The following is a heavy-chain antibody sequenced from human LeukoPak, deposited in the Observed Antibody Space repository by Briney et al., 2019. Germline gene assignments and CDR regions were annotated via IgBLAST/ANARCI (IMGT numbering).Heavy chain of an antibody. CDR1: GFTVSGNY. Sequence: PGGSLRLSCAASGFTVSGNYMSWVRQAPGKGLEWVSVFYSGGSTYYADSVKGRFTISRDNSKNTVYLQMNSLRAEDTGVYYCARDSSGNGMDVWGQGTTVIVSS. CDR2: FYSGGST. V-gene: IGHV3-66*01. D-gene: IGHD6-19*01. J-gene: IGHJ6*02. CDR3: ARDSSGNGMDV.